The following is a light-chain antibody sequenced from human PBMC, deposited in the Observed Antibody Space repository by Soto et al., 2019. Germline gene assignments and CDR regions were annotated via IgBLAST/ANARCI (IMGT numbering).Light chain of an antibody. CDR1: QSISSW. V-gene: IGKV1-5*01. CDR3: QQYNSYSGT. CDR2: DAS. Sequence: QSPSTLSASVGDRVTITCRASQSISSWLAWYQQKPGKAPRPLIYDASSLESGVPSRFSGSGSGTEFTLTISSLQPDDFATYYCQQYNSYSGTFGQGTKV. J-gene: IGKJ1*01.